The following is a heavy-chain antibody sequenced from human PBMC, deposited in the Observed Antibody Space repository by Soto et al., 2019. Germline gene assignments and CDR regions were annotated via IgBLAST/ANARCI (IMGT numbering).Heavy chain of an antibody. J-gene: IGHJ4*02. D-gene: IGHD7-27*01. CDR2: IYYTGST. V-gene: IGHV4-59*11. Sequence: SSETLPLTWTVACGASVNLYWRWILQALGKGREWIGYIYYTGSTNYNPSRESRVTMSVDTSNNRVSLHLTSPPAADTAIYYCARANWYSEYWRKRTLVTVSS. CDR3: ARANWYSEY. CDR1: CGASVNLY.